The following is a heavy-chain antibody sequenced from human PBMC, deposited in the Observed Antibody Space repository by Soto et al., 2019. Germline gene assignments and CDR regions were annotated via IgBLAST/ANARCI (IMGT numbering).Heavy chain of an antibody. CDR3: ARDQTAARNGELYYGMDV. V-gene: IGHV3-48*02. CDR2: ISSSSSTI. J-gene: IGHJ6*02. CDR1: GFTFSIYS. D-gene: IGHD6-6*01. Sequence: GGSLRLSCAASGFTFSIYSMNWVRQAPGKGLEWVSYISSSSSTIYYANSVKGRFTISRDNAKNSLYLQMNSLRDEDPAVYYVARDQTAARNGELYYGMDVWGQGTTVTVSS.